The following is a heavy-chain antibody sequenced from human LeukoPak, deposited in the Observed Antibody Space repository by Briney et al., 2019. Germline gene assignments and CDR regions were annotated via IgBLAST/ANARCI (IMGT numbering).Heavy chain of an antibody. J-gene: IGHJ6*04. D-gene: IGHD3-3*01. CDR2: IKQDGREK. CDR3: ARDTPYYDFWSGYYTGSVPGDV. Sequence: PGGSLRLSCAGSGFTFSSYWMSWVRQAPGKGMKWVANIKQDGREKYYVVSVKGRFTISRDNAKNSLYLQMNSLRAEDTAVYYCARDTPYYDFWSGYYTGSVPGDVWGKGTTVTVSS. CDR1: GFTFSSYW. V-gene: IGHV3-7*01.